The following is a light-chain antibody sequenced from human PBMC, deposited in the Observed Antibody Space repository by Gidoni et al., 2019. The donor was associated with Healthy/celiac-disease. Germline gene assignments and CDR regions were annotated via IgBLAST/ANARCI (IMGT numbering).Light chain of an antibody. CDR3: QQSYSTPPFT. Sequence: DIQMTQSPSSLSASVGDRVTITCRASQSISSYLNWYPQKPGKAPQLLIYAASSLQSGVPSRFSGSGSGTDFTLTISSLQPEDFATYYCQQSYSTPPFTFGPGTKVDI. CDR1: QSISSY. CDR2: AAS. V-gene: IGKV1-39*01. J-gene: IGKJ3*01.